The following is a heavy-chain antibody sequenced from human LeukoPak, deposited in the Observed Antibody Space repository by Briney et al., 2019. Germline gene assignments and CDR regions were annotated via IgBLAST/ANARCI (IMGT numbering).Heavy chain of an antibody. J-gene: IGHJ3*02. V-gene: IGHV1-69*04. CDR1: GGTFSSYT. CDR2: IIPILGIA. D-gene: IGHD6-19*01. CDR3: ARERGSGSSAFDI. Sequence: ASVKVSCKASGGTFSSYTISWVRQAPGQGLEWMGRIIPILGIANYAQKFQGRVTITADKSTSTAYMELSSLRSEDTAVYYCARERGSGSSAFDIWGQGTMVTVSS.